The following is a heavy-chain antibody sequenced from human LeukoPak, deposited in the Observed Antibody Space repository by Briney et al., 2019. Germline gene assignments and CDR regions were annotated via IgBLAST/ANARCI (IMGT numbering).Heavy chain of an antibody. J-gene: IGHJ4*02. Sequence: GGSPRLSCAASGFSFSTYSMSWVRQAPGKGLEWVSVISDTGATKFYADSVKGRFTISRDNSKNTLYLQMSSLRVEDTAVYYCAREREYNYGHMLGYWGQGTLVTVSS. CDR3: AREREYNYGHMLGY. V-gene: IGHV3-23*01. D-gene: IGHD5-18*01. CDR2: ISDTGATK. CDR1: GFSFSTYS.